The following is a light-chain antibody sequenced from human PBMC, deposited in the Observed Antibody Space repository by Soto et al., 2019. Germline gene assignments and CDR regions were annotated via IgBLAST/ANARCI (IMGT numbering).Light chain of an antibody. V-gene: IGKV1-39*01. CDR3: QQSYSTLT. CDR1: QSISSY. CDR2: AAS. J-gene: IGKJ4*01. Sequence: DIQMTQSPSSLSASVGDRVTITCRASQSISSYLNCYQQKPGKAPKLLIYAASSLQSGVPSRFSGSGSGTDFTLTISSLQPDDFATYYCQQSYSTLTFGGGTKVEIK.